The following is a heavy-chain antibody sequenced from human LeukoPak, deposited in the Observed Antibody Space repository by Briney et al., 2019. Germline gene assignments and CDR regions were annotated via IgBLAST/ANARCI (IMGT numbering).Heavy chain of an antibody. D-gene: IGHD5-18*01. CDR2: ISAYNGNT. J-gene: IGHJ4*02. CDR3: ARDLGLDTTMIFFDF. CDR1: GYTFTSFG. V-gene: IGHV1-18*01. Sequence: ASVKVSCKASGYTFTSFGIRWVRQAPGQGPEWMGWISAYNGNTNYIQKFQGRVTMTTDTSTNTAYMELRSLTSDDTAVYYCARDLGLDTTMIFFDFWGQGTLVTVSS.